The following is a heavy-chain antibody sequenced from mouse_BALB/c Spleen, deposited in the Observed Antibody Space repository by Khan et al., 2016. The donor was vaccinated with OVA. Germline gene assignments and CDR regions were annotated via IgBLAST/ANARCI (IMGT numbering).Heavy chain of an antibody. D-gene: IGHD2-1*01. V-gene: IGHV2-3*01. CDR2: IWGDGST. CDR1: GFSLTSYG. J-gene: IGHJ4*01. CDR3: AKWGNVYGVDY. Sequence: QMQLEESGPGLVAPSQSLSITCTVSGFSLTSYGVNWVRQPPGKGLEWLGVIWGDGSTNYHSALISRLSISKDNSKSQLFLKLNSLQTDDTATYYCAKWGNVYGVDYWGQGTSVTVSS.